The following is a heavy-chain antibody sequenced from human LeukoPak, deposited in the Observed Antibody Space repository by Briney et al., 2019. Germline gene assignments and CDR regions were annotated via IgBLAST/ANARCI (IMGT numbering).Heavy chain of an antibody. CDR2: INSDGSST. D-gene: IGHD3-16*01. Sequence: GGSLRLSCAASGFTFSSYWMHWVRQAPGKGLVWVSRINSDGSSTSYADSVKGRFTISRDNAKNTLYLQMNSLRAEDTAVYYCARGGGFARPRYYMDVWGKGTTVTVSS. J-gene: IGHJ6*03. V-gene: IGHV3-74*01. CDR1: GFTFSSYW. CDR3: ARGGGFARPRYYMDV.